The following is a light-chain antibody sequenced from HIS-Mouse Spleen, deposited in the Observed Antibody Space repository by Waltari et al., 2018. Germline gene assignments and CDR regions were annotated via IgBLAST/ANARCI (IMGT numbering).Light chain of an antibody. J-gene: IGLJ3*02. Sequence: QSALTQPASASGSPGQSITISCTATSSDVGGYDFVSWYQQHPGKAPKRMIYEGSKRPSGVSNRFSGSKSGNTASLTISGLQAEDEADYYCCSYAGSWVFGGGTKLTVL. V-gene: IGLV2-23*01. CDR2: EGS. CDR1: SSDVGGYDF. CDR3: CSYAGSWV.